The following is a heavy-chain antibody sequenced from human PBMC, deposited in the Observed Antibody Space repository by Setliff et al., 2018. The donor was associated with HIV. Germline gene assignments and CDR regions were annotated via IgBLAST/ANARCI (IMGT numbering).Heavy chain of an antibody. CDR1: GDSINSSNCY. Sequence: TSETLSLTCTVSGDSINSSNCYWGWIRQPPGKGLDWIGSIYYSGHTYYNSSLKSRVTMSVDTSKNQFSLRLSSVSAAGTGVYYCARRFLTTAVTLGFDIWGQGTMVTVSS. J-gene: IGHJ3*02. D-gene: IGHD4-17*01. CDR2: IYYSGHT. CDR3: ARRFLTTAVTLGFDI. V-gene: IGHV4-39*01.